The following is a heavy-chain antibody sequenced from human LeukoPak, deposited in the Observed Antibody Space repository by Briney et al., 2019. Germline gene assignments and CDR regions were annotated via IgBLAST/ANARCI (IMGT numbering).Heavy chain of an antibody. CDR3: ARDIVVVPAHTKGFDY. CDR1: GGTFSSYG. J-gene: IGHJ4*02. V-gene: IGHV1-18*01. Sequence: ASVKVSCKASGGTFSSYGISWVRQAPGQGLEWMGWISAYNGNTNYAQKLQGRVTMTTDTSTSTAYMELRSLRSDDTAVYYCARDIVVVPAHTKGFDYWGQGTLVTVSS. D-gene: IGHD2-2*01. CDR2: ISAYNGNT.